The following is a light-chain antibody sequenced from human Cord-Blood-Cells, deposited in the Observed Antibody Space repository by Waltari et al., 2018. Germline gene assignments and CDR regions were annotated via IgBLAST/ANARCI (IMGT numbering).Light chain of an antibody. Sequence: QSALTQPPSASGSPGQSVTISCTGTSSDVGGYNYVSWYQQHPGKARKLMIYEVSKRPSGVPDRLPASKAGNTASLTGSGLQAEDEADYCCSSYAGSNNYVFGTGTKVTVL. CDR1: SSDVGGYNY. V-gene: IGLV2-8*01. J-gene: IGLJ1*01. CDR3: SSYAGSNNYV. CDR2: EVS.